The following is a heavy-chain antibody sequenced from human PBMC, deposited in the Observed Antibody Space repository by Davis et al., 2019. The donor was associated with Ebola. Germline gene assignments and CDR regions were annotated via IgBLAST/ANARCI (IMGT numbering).Heavy chain of an antibody. V-gene: IGHV1-2*04. CDR1: GYTFTGYY. J-gene: IGHJ4*02. D-gene: IGHD1-26*01. Sequence: AASVKVSCKASGYTFTGYYMHWVRQAPGQGLEWMGWINPNSGGTNYAQKFQGWVTMTGDTSISTAYMELSRLRSDDTAVYYCARGGESSKRTMGYWGQGTLVTVSS. CDR2: INPNSGGT. CDR3: ARGGESSKRTMGY.